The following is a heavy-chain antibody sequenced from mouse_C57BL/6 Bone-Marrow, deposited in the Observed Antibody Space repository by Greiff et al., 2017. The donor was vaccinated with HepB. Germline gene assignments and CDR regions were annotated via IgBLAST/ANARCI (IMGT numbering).Heavy chain of an antibody. V-gene: IGHV5-17*01. Sequence: DVKLVESGGGLVKPGGSLKLSCAASGFTFSDYGMHWVRQAPEKGLEWVAYISSGSSTIYYADTVKGLFTISRDNAKNTLFLQMTSLRSEDTAMYYCERPLWDAFDYWGQGTTLTVSS. CDR2: ISSGSSTI. D-gene: IGHD4-1*01. J-gene: IGHJ2*01. CDR3: ERPLWDAFDY. CDR1: GFTFSDYG.